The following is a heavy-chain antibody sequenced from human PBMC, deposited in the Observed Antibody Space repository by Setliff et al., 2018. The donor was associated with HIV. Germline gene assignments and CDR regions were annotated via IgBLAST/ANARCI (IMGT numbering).Heavy chain of an antibody. J-gene: IGHJ4*02. V-gene: IGHV4-59*01. CDR1: SGSISGFY. D-gene: IGHD2-2*01. CDR2: VSYSGST. Sequence: PSETLSLTCRVSSGSISGFYWSWVRQPPGRGLEWIWYVSYSGSTSYNPSLNSRVTMSVDTSRDQFSLKLSSVTAADTAVYCCARTRGRAPVSYYFDNWGQGRLVTVSS. CDR3: ARTRGRAPVSYYFDN.